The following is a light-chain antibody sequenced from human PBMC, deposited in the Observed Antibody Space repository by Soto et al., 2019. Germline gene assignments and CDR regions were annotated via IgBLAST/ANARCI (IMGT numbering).Light chain of an antibody. CDR1: QSVSTN. J-gene: IGKJ1*01. CDR2: GAS. V-gene: IGKV3-15*01. CDR3: QQYNNWLGT. Sequence: EIVMTQSPATLSVSPGERATLSCRASQSVSTNLAWYQQTPGQAPRLLIFGASARATGIPASFSGSGSGTEFTLTISSLQSEDFEVYCCQQYNNWLGTFGPGTKVEIK.